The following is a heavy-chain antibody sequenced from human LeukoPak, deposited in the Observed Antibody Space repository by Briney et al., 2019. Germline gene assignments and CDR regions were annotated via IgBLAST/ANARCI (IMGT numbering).Heavy chain of an antibody. CDR3: ARSPLSRVKYYFDY. CDR1: GFTFSSYA. Sequence: PGRSLRLSCAASGFTFSSYAMHWVRQAPGKGLEWVAVISYDGSNKYYADSVKGRFTISRDNSKNTLYLQMNSLRAEDTAVYYCARSPLSRVKYYFDYWGQGTLVTVSS. CDR2: ISYDGSNK. V-gene: IGHV3-30-3*01. D-gene: IGHD3-3*02. J-gene: IGHJ4*02.